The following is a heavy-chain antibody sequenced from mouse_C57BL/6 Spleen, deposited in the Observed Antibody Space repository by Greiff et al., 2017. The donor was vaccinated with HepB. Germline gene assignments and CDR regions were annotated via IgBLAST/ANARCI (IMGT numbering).Heavy chain of an antibody. Sequence: VQLQQSGAELVRPGTSVKVSCKASGYAFTNYLIEWVKQRPGQGLEWIGVINPGSGGTNYNEKFKGKATLTADKSSSTAYMQLSSLTSEDSAVYFCARNGGATGTMGFAYWGQGTLVTVSA. V-gene: IGHV1-54*01. CDR1: GYAFTNYL. CDR2: INPGSGGT. CDR3: ARNGGATGTMGFAY. J-gene: IGHJ3*01. D-gene: IGHD4-1*02.